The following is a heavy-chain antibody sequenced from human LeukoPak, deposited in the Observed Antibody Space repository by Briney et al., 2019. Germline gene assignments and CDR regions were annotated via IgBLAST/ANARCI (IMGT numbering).Heavy chain of an antibody. CDR1: GYTFTGYY. J-gene: IGHJ4*02. D-gene: IGHD3-22*01. V-gene: IGHV1-2*02. CDR3: ARGMYYYDSSGTGY. CDR2: INPNSGGT. Sequence: ASVRVSCKASGYTFTGYYMHWVRQAPGQGLEWMGWINPNSGGTNYAQKFQGRVTMTRDTSISTVYMELSRLRSDDTAVYYCARGMYYYDSSGTGYWGQGTLVTVSS.